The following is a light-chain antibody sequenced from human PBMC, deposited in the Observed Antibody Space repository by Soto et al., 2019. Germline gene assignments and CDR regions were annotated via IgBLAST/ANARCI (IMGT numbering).Light chain of an antibody. J-gene: IGKJ4*01. Sequence: EIVLTQSPATLSLSPGERATLSCRASQSLNSYLAWFQQKPGQAPRLLIYDASNRATGIPARFSGSGSGTDFTLTISSLEPADFGVYYCQQRHDWPLTFGGGTKVEIK. V-gene: IGKV3-11*01. CDR1: QSLNSY. CDR2: DAS. CDR3: QQRHDWPLT.